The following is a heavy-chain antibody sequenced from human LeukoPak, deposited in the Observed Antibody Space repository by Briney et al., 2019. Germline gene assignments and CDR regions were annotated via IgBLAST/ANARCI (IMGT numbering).Heavy chain of an antibody. D-gene: IGHD4-17*01. CDR2: ISSSSSYI. Sequence: PGGSLRLSCAASGFTFSTYSMNWVRQAPGKGLEWVSSISSSSSYIYYADSVKGRFTISRDNAKNSLYLQMNSLRADDTAVYYCASGDYGDYAGPSGYRGQGTLVTVSS. CDR1: GFTFSTYS. V-gene: IGHV3-21*01. J-gene: IGHJ4*02. CDR3: ASGDYGDYAGPSGY.